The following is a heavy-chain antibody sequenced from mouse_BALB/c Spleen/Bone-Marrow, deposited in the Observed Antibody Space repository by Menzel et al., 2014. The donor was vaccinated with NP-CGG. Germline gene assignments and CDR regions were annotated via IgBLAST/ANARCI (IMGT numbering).Heavy chain of an antibody. Sequence: EVKVVESGGGLVQPGGSLKLSCATSGFTFSDYYMYWVRLTPEKRLEWVAYISNGGGSTYYPDTVKGRFTISRDNAKNTLYLQMSCLKSEDTAMYYCARQDYSYYYAMDYWGQGTSVTVSS. CDR1: GFTFSDYY. J-gene: IGHJ4*01. D-gene: IGHD2-13*01. CDR2: ISNGGGST. V-gene: IGHV5-12*02. CDR3: ARQDYSYYYAMDY.